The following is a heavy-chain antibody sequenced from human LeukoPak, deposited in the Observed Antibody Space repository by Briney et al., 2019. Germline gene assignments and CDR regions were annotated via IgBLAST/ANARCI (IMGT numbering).Heavy chain of an antibody. CDR3: ARDGRYSSSWYWYYYYYMDV. CDR2: IKQDGSEK. V-gene: IGHV3-7*01. CDR1: GSTFSSYW. J-gene: IGHJ6*03. Sequence: GGSLRLSCAASGSTFSSYWMSWVRQAPGKGLEWVANIKQDGSEKYYVDSVKGRFTISRDNAKNSLYLQMNSLRAEDTAVHYCARDGRYSSSWYWYYYYYMDVWGKGTTVTVSS. D-gene: IGHD6-13*01.